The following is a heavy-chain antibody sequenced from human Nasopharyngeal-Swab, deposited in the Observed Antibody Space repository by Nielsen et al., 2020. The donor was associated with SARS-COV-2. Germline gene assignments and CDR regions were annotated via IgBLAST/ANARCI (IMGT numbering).Heavy chain of an antibody. V-gene: IGHV3-53*04. J-gene: IGHJ3*02. CDR3: ARVGYLYLYGAFDI. CDR1: GFTVGRNF. D-gene: IGHD1-1*01. Sequence: GGSLTLSCAASGFTVGRNFMSWVRQAPGQGLEWVSFISSDDSPQYADSVKGRFTISRHTSENTMYLQMNSLRAEDTAIYYCARVGYLYLYGAFDIWGQGTLVTVSS. CDR2: ISSDDSP.